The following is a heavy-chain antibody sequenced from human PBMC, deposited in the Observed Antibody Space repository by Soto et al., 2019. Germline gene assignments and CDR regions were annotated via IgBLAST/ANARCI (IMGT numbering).Heavy chain of an antibody. Sequence: EMQLVESGGGLVQPGGSLRLSCAASGFTFGTYSMNWVRQAPGKGLEWISYITSSSTTIFYADSVKGRFTISRDNAKNSLYLQMNSLRDEDTSVYYCARDNGIAGSFDPWGQGTLVTVSS. CDR3: ARDNGIAGSFDP. D-gene: IGHD6-13*01. J-gene: IGHJ5*02. V-gene: IGHV3-48*02. CDR1: GFTFGTYS. CDR2: ITSSSTTI.